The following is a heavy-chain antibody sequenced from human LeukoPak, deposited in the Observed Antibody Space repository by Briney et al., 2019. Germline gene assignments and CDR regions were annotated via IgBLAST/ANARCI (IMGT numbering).Heavy chain of an antibody. Sequence: ASVKVSCKASGYTFTGYYMHWVRQAPGQGLEWMGWISAYNGNTNYAQKLQGRVTMTTDTSTSTAYMELRSLRSDDTAVYYCARIGSRITMVRGVPFDYWGQGTLVTVSS. D-gene: IGHD3-10*01. CDR1: GYTFTGYY. J-gene: IGHJ4*02. CDR2: ISAYNGNT. V-gene: IGHV1-18*04. CDR3: ARIGSRITMVRGVPFDY.